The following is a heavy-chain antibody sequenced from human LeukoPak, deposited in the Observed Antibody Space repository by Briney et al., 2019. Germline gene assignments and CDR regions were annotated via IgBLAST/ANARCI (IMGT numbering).Heavy chain of an antibody. V-gene: IGHV3-33*01. Sequence: GGSLRLSCAASGFTFSSFGIHWVRQAPGKGLEWVAVIWSDGIKTYYGDSVKGRFTISRDTSRDTVYLQMNSLRAEDTAVYYCARDCDTNSRYGSFDPWGQGTLVTVSS. D-gene: IGHD6-13*01. CDR1: GFTFSSFG. J-gene: IGHJ5*02. CDR3: ARDCDTNSRYGSFDP. CDR2: IWSDGIKT.